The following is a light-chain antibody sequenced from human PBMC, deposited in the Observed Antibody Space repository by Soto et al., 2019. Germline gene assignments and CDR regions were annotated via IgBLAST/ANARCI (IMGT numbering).Light chain of an antibody. CDR3: TSWTTSTTMI. V-gene: IGLV2-14*03. J-gene: IGLJ2*01. Sequence: QSALTQPASVSGSPGQSITISCTGTSSDIGAYNFVSWYQQHPGKAPKLMLYDVNIRPSGVSNRVSGSKSGNTASLTISGLQAADEADYYCTSWTTSTTMIFGGGTKLTVL. CDR1: SSDIGAYNF. CDR2: DVN.